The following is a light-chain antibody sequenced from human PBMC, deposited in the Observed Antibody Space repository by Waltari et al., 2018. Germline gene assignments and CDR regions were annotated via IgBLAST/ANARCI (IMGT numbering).Light chain of an antibody. CDR2: AVS. J-gene: IGLJ2*01. Sequence: QSALTQPASVSGSPGQSITISCTGTSSDVGNYKRVSWYQQHPGKAPNLMIYAVSKLPSGGSDRFSGSKSGDMASLTISGLQPEDEAEYFCSSYAGSSKGVFGGGTKVTVL. CDR3: SSYAGSSKGV. CDR1: SSDVGNYKR. V-gene: IGLV2-23*02.